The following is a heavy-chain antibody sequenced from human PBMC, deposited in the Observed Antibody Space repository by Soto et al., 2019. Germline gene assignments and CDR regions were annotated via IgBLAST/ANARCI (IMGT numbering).Heavy chain of an antibody. CDR3: ARVLRFLEWLFPLAY. CDR2: ISYDGSNK. J-gene: IGHJ4*02. CDR1: GFTFSSYA. D-gene: IGHD3-3*01. V-gene: IGHV3-30-3*01. Sequence: QPGGSLRLSCAASGFTFSSYAMHWVGQAPGKGLEWVAVISYDGSNKYYADSVKSRFTISRDNSKNTLYLQMNSLRAEDTAVYYCARVLRFLEWLFPLAYWGQGTLVTVSS.